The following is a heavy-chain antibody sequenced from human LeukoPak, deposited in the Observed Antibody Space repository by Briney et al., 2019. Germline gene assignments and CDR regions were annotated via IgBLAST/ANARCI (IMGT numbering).Heavy chain of an antibody. CDR3: ARDRVSGYCSGCPFPDY. Sequence: GASVKVSCKASGYTFTSYGISWVRQAPGQGLEWMGWISAYNGNTNYAQKLQGRVTMTTDTSTSTAYMELRSLRSDDTAVYYCARDRVSGYCSGCPFPDYWGQGTLVTVSS. J-gene: IGHJ4*02. CDR2: ISAYNGNT. V-gene: IGHV1-18*01. CDR1: GYTFTSYG. D-gene: IGHD2-15*01.